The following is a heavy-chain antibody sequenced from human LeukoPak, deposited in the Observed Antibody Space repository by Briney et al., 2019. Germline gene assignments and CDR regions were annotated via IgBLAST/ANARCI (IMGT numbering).Heavy chain of an antibody. D-gene: IGHD2-15*01. J-gene: IGHJ4*02. CDR2: ISSSSNYI. Sequence: GGSLRLSCAASGFTFSSYSMNWVRQAPGKGLEWVSSISSSSNYIYYADSMKGRFTISRDNAKSSLYLQINSLRAEDTAVYYCAISSGGSCYQWGQGTLVTVSS. CDR3: AISSGGSCYQ. CDR1: GFTFSSYS. V-gene: IGHV3-21*01.